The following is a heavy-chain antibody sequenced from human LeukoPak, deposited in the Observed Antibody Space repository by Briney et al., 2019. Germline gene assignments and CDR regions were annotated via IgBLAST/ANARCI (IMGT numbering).Heavy chain of an antibody. CDR2: IYSGGST. D-gene: IGHD1-26*01. J-gene: IGHJ4*02. CDR1: GFTVSSNY. Sequence: GGSLRLSCAASGFTVSSNYMSWVRQAPGKGLEWVSVIYSGGSTYYADSVKGRFIISRDNSKNTLYLQMNSLRAEDTAVYYCARGGSYYTPSDYWGQGTLVTVSS. V-gene: IGHV3-53*01. CDR3: ARGGSYYTPSDY.